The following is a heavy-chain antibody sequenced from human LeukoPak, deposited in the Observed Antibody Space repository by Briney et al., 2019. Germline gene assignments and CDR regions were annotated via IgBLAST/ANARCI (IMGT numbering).Heavy chain of an antibody. J-gene: IGHJ5*02. D-gene: IGHD2-15*01. CDR1: GYSISSAYY. Sequence: PSETLSLTCTVSGYSISSAYYWGWLRQPPGKGLEWIRSIYHSVSTYYNPSLKSRFTMSVATSKNPFSLTLSSVTAAATAVYYCARDLPRGYCSGGSCYPNWFDPWGQGTLVTVSS. CDR3: ARDLPRGYCSGGSCYPNWFDP. V-gene: IGHV4-38-2*02. CDR2: IYHSVST.